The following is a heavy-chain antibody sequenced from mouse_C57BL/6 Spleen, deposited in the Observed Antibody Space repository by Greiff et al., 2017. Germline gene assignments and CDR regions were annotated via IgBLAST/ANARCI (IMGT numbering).Heavy chain of an antibody. CDR3: TRKIGSWFAY. V-gene: IGHV1-15*01. D-gene: IGHD2-14*01. CDR2: IDPETGGT. J-gene: IGHJ3*01. Sequence: VQLQQSGAELVRPGASVTLSCKASGYTFTDYEMHWVKQTPVHGLEWIGAIDPETGGTAYNQKFKGKAILTADKSSSTAYMELRSLTSEDSAVYYCTRKIGSWFAYWGQGTLVTVSA. CDR1: GYTFTDYE.